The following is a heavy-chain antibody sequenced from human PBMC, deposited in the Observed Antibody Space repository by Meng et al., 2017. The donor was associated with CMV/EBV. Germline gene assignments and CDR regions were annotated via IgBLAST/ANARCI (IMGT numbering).Heavy chain of an antibody. J-gene: IGHJ4*01. CDR2: ISHRGST. CDR3: ARGSDEAAAGTSYFDY. Sequence: GGSISSSTWWRWVRQPPGQGLEWVGEISHRGSTNYDPSLTSRVTISVDQSTNQFSLKLSSVTAADTAVYYCARGSDEAAAGTSYFDYWGPRTLLPFSS. CDR1: GGSISSSTW. D-gene: IGHD6-13*01. V-gene: IGHV4-4*02.